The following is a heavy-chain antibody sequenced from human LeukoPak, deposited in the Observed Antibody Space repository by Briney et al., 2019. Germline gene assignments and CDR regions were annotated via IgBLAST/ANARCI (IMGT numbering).Heavy chain of an antibody. V-gene: IGHV4-59*01. J-gene: IGHJ5*02. CDR3: ARGVVPAVVVGFDP. Sequence: KPSETLSLTCTVSGGSISSYYWSWIRQPPGKGLEWIGYIYSSGSTNYNPSLKSRVTISIDTSKNQFSLKLSSVTAADTAVYYCARGVVPAVVVGFDPWGQGTLVTVSS. CDR2: IYSSGST. CDR1: GGSISSYY. D-gene: IGHD2-2*01.